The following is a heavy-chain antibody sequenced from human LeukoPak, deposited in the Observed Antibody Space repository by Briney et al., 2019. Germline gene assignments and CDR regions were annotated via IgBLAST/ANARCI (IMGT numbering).Heavy chain of an antibody. V-gene: IGHV4-38-2*02. CDR1: GCSISSGYY. CDR2: IYHSGST. Sequence: SETLSFTCTVSGCSISSGYYWGWIRQPPGKGLEWIGSIYHSGSTYYNPSLKSRVTISVDTSNNQFSLKLISVTAADTAVYYCARVSVHGYSDYWGQGTLVTVSS. CDR3: ARVSVHGYSDY. D-gene: IGHD2-8*01. J-gene: IGHJ4*02.